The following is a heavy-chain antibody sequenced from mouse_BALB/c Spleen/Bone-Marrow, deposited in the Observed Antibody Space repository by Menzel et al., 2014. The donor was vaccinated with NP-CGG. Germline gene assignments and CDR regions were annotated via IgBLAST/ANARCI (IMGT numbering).Heavy chain of an antibody. V-gene: IGHV5-17*02. CDR1: GFTFSSFG. CDR3: TRGGNWDDFDY. Sequence: EVQLQESGGGLVQPGGSRKLSCAASGFTFSSFGMHWVRQAPEKGLEWVAYISSGSSTIFYADTVKGGFTVSRDNPKNTLFLQMTSLRSEDTARYYCTRGGNWDDFDYWGQGTTLTVSS. D-gene: IGHD4-1*01. CDR2: ISSGSSTI. J-gene: IGHJ2*01.